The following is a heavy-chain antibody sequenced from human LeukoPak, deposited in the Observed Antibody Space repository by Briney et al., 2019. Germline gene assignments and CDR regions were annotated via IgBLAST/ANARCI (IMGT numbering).Heavy chain of an antibody. J-gene: IGHJ4*02. CDR3: ARQLSSGWIDY. CDR1: GGSISSYY. Sequence: SETLSLTCTVSGGSISSYYWSWFRQPPGKGLEWIGYIYYSGSTNYNPSLKSRVTISVDTSKNQFSLKLSSVTAADTAVYYCARQLSSGWIDYWGQGTLVTVSS. D-gene: IGHD6-19*01. CDR2: IYYSGST. V-gene: IGHV4-59*08.